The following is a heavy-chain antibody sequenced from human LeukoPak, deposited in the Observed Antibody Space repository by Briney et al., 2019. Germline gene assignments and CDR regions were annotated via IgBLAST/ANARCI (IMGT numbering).Heavy chain of an antibody. J-gene: IGHJ4*02. CDR2: ISGSGGST. D-gene: IGHD6-13*01. V-gene: IGHV3-23*01. CDR1: GFTFSSYA. CDR3: ARRIAAAAAPYYFDY. Sequence: GGSLRLSCAASGFTFSSYAMSWVRQAPGKGLEWVSAISGSGGSTYYADSVKGRFTISRDNSKNTLYLQMNSLRAEDTAVYYCARRIAAAAAPYYFDYWGQGTLVTVSS.